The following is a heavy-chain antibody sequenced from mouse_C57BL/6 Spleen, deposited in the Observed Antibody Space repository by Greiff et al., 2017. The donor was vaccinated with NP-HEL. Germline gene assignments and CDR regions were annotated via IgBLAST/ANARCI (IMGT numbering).Heavy chain of an antibody. Sequence: EVQLVESGGGLVKPGGSLKLSCAASGFTFSSYAMSWVRQTPEKRLEWVATISDGGSYTYYPDNVKGRFTISRDNAKNNLYLQMSHLKSEDTAMYYCARDQTAQATYYAMDYWGQGTSVTVSS. CDR1: GFTFSSYA. CDR2: ISDGGSYT. CDR3: ARDQTAQATYYAMDY. D-gene: IGHD3-2*02. J-gene: IGHJ4*01. V-gene: IGHV5-4*01.